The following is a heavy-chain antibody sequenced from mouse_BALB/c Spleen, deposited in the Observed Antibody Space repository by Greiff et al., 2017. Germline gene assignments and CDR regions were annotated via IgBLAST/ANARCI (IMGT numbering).Heavy chain of an antibody. Sequence: VQLKQTGPELVKPGASVKISCKASGYSFTDYIMLWVKQSHGKSLEWIGNINPYYGSTSYNLKFKGKATLTVDKSSSTAYMQLNSLTSEDSAVYYCARSLDSSGAMDYWGQGTSVTVSS. D-gene: IGHD3-2*01. V-gene: IGHV1-39*01. CDR3: ARSLDSSGAMDY. J-gene: IGHJ4*01. CDR1: GYSFTDYI. CDR2: INPYYGST.